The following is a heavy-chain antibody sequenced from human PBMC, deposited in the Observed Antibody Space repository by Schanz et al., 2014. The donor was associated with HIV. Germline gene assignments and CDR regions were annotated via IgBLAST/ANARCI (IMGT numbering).Heavy chain of an antibody. CDR1: GFTFRSYG. J-gene: IGHJ3*02. V-gene: IGHV3-7*01. Sequence: VQLVESGGGVVQPGRSLRLSCAASGFTFRSYGMHWVRQAPGKGLEWVANIRQDGGEQYYVDSVKGRFNISRDNAMKSLYLQMNSLRGDDSAVYSCARDVTGCSGASCYSDAVDTWGQGTLVTVSS. CDR3: ARDVTGCSGASCYSDAVDT. CDR2: IRQDGGEQ. D-gene: IGHD2-2*01.